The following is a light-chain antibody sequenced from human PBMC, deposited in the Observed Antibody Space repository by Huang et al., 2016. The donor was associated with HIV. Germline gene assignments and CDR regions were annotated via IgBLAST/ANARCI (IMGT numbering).Light chain of an antibody. CDR3: QQYSSLPLT. CDR2: ATA. V-gene: IGKV3-20*01. Sequence: EIVWPQSPGTLSLSPGEGATLSCRASQSVRSNYLAWYQQTPGQAPRLRNYATANRARGIPDRCSGRGSETDVTLTITRLEPEGFAVYYCQQYSSLPLTFGGETKVEIK. J-gene: IGKJ4*01. CDR1: QSVRSNY.